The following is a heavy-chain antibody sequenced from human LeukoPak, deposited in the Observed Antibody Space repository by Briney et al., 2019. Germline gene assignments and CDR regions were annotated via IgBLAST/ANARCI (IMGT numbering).Heavy chain of an antibody. Sequence: SETLSLTCTVSGGSISSSSYYWGWIRQPPGKGLEWIGSIYYSGSTYYNPSLKSRVTISVDRSKNQFSLKLSSVTAADTAVYYCARDGYGDYGGSFDYWGQGALVTVSS. D-gene: IGHD4-17*01. CDR2: IYYSGST. V-gene: IGHV4-39*07. CDR1: GGSISSSSYY. CDR3: ARDGYGDYGGSFDY. J-gene: IGHJ4*02.